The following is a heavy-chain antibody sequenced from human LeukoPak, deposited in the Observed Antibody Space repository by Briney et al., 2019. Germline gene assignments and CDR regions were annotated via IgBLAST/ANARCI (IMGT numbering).Heavy chain of an antibody. V-gene: IGHV4-39*07. D-gene: IGHD6-6*01. CDR2: ISYSGRT. CDR3: VRETSSSAHY. CDR1: GGSMSSGDYY. Sequence: SETLSLTCTVSGGSMSSGDYYWAWVRQPPGMGLEWIGSISYSGRTFYKPALTSRAAISIDASKSQFSLRLSSVTAAYTAVYYCVRETSSSAHYWGQGTLVTVSS. J-gene: IGHJ4*02.